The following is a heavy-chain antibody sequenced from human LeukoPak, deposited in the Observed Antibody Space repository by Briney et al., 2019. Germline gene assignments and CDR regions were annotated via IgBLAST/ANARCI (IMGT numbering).Heavy chain of an antibody. V-gene: IGHV1-24*01. Sequence: ASVTVSCKVSGYTLTELSMHWVRQAPGKGLEWVGGFDPEDGETIYAQKFQGRVTMTEDTSTDTAYMELSSLRSEDTAVYYCASMGRYCTGGVCYAPYYFDYWGQGTLVTVSS. D-gene: IGHD2-8*02. CDR1: GYTLTELS. CDR3: ASMGRYCTGGVCYAPYYFDY. J-gene: IGHJ4*02. CDR2: FDPEDGET.